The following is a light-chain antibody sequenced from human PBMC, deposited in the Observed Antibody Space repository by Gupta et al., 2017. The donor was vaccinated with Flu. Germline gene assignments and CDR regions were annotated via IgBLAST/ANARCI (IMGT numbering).Light chain of an antibody. J-gene: IGKJ5*01. V-gene: IGKV3D-20*01. CDR1: QSVSKNY. CDR2: DAS. CDR3: QKYGSPLSIT. Sequence: ELVLKPSTATLTVSPGERATLSCGARQSVSKNYLAWYQQKPGQAPRLLMYDASRRDIGISDRFSGSGSGTDFTLTISRVEPEDFAVYYCQKYGSPLSITFGQETRLEIK.